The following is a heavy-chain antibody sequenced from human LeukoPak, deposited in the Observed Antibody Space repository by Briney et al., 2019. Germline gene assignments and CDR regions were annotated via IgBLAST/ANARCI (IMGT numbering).Heavy chain of an antibody. D-gene: IGHD3-10*01. CDR2: IIPIFGTA. Sequence: SVKVSCKASGGTFSSYAIIWVRQAPGQGLEWMGGIIPIFGTANYAQKFQGRVTITTDESTSTAYMELSSLRSEDTAVYYCARARITMVRGVMRNNWFDPWGQGTLVTVSS. V-gene: IGHV1-69*05. J-gene: IGHJ5*02. CDR3: ARARITMVRGVMRNNWFDP. CDR1: GGTFSSYA.